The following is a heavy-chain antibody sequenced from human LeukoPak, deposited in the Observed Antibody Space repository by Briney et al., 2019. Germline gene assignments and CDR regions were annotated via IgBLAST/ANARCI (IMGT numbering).Heavy chain of an antibody. Sequence: SETLSLTYTVSGGSISSSSYYWGWIRQPPGKGLEWIGSIYYSGSTYYNPSLKSRVTISVDTSKNQSSLKLSSVTAADTAVYYCARRTVVYGMDVWGQGTTVTVSS. CDR3: ARRTVVYGMDV. D-gene: IGHD2-15*01. J-gene: IGHJ6*02. V-gene: IGHV4-39*01. CDR2: IYYSGST. CDR1: GGSISSSSYY.